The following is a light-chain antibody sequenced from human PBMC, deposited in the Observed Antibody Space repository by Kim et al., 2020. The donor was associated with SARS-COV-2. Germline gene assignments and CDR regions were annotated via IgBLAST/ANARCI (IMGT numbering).Light chain of an antibody. J-gene: IGLJ2*01. CDR2: GVS. CDR1: SSDVGSYNL. CDR3: CSYADSNTLL. V-gene: IGLV2-23*02. Sequence: QSVLTQPASVSGSPGQSITISCTGTSSDVGSYNLVSWYQQHPGKAPKLMIYGVSKRPSGVSNRFSGSKSGNTASLTISGLQAEDEADYYCCSYADSNTLLFGGGTQLTVL.